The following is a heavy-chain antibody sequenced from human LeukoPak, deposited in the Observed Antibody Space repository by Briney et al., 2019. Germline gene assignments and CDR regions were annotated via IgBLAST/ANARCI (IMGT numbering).Heavy chain of an antibody. CDR3: ARGGRLRYFDWFRKRPDSNDAFDI. J-gene: IGHJ3*02. CDR1: GGSFSGYY. V-gene: IGHV4-34*01. CDR2: INHSGST. Sequence: SETLSFTCAVYGGSFSGYYWSWIRQPPGKGLEWIGEINHSGSTNYNPSLKSRVTISVDTSKNQFPLKLSSVTAADTAVYYCARGGRLRYFDWFRKRPDSNDAFDIWGQGTMVTVSS. D-gene: IGHD3-9*01.